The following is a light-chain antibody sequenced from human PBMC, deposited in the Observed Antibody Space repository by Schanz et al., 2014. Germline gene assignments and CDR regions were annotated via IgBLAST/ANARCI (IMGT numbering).Light chain of an antibody. CDR3: SSYTSRSTLV. CDR1: SSDVGDYNY. Sequence: QSALTQPASVSGSPGQSIAISCTGTSSDVGDYNYVSWYQQHPGKAPQLMIYGVNNRPSGVSDRFSGSKSGNTASLTISGLQAEDEADYYCSSYTSRSTLVFGGGTKVTVL. V-gene: IGLV2-14*03. J-gene: IGLJ3*02. CDR2: GVN.